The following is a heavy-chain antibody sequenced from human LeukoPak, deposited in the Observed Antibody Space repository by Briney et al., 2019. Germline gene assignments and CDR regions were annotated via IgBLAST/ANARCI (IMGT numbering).Heavy chain of an antibody. CDR3: ARISSDSISYYDH. V-gene: IGHV3-7*02. CDR1: GFTFSNYW. D-gene: IGHD3-22*01. CDR2: IKQDGSQK. Sequence: GGSLRLSCAASGFTFSNYWMSWVRQAPGKWLEWVANIKQDGSQKYYVDSVKGRFTISRDNAKNTLFLQMNSLRAEDTAVYYCARISSDSISYYDHWGQGTLVTVSS. J-gene: IGHJ4*02.